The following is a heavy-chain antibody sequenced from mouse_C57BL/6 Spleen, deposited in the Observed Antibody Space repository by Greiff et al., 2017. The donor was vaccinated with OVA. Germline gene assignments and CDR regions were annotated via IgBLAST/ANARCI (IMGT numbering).Heavy chain of an antibody. CDR1: GYTFTSYW. CDR2: INPSSGYT. Sequence: QVQLKESGAELAKPGASVKLSCKASGYTFTSYWMHWVKQRPGQGLEWIGYINPSSGYTKYNQKFKDKATLTADKSYSTADMQLSSLTYEDSAVYYCARSGDYYGSSYGWYFDVWGTGTTVTVSS. D-gene: IGHD1-1*01. V-gene: IGHV1-7*01. J-gene: IGHJ1*03. CDR3: ARSGDYYGSSYGWYFDV.